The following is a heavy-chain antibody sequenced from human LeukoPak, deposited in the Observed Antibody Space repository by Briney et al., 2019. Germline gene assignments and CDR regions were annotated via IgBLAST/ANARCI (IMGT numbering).Heavy chain of an antibody. CDR3: ARALRVAGNDYYYGMDV. CDR2: IYTNENT. D-gene: IGHD6-13*01. CDR1: GGSISNYY. V-gene: IGHV4-4*07. Sequence: SETLSLTCTVSGGSISNYYWTWIRQPAGKGLEWIGHIYTNENTNYNPSLKSRVTMSVDTAQNQFSLKLSSVTAADTAVYYCARALRVAGNDYYYGMDVWGQGTTVTVSS. J-gene: IGHJ6*02.